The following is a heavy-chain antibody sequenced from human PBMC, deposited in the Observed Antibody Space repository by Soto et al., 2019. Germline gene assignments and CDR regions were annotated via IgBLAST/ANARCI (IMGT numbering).Heavy chain of an antibody. Sequence: XGTMSLTCSVSCFAISRGYYWSWVRQPPGKGLEWIGSIYPSVSSYHNPSLATRLRLSIDTSKNQFTLNLTSVTAADTALYFCAREKVGTTSFDKWGQGSQVTAS. CDR2: IYPSVSS. V-gene: IGHV4-38-2*02. J-gene: IGHJ4*02. CDR3: AREKVGTTSFDK. D-gene: IGHD1-1*01. CDR1: CFAISRGYY.